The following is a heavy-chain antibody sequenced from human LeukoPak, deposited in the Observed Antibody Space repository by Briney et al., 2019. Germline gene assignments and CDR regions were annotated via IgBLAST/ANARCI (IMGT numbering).Heavy chain of an antibody. V-gene: IGHV3-21*01. CDR2: ISSSSSYI. D-gene: IGHD4-17*01. J-gene: IGHJ4*02. Sequence: GGSLRLSFAASGFTFSSYSMNWVRQAPGKGLEWVSSISSSSSYIYYADSVKGRFTISRDNAKNSLYLQMNSLRAEDTAVYYCARDQDYGDSIDYWGQGTLVTVSS. CDR3: ARDQDYGDSIDY. CDR1: GFTFSSYS.